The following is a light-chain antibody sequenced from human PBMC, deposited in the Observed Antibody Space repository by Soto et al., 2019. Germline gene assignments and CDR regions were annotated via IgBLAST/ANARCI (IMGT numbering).Light chain of an antibody. V-gene: IGKV3-20*01. CDR1: QRVSRSY. J-gene: IGKJ5*01. Sequence: GERATLSSRASQRVSRSYLAWYQQKPGQAPRLLIYGASSRATGIPDRFSGSGSGTDFTLTISSLEPEDFATYYCQQYGSTPPITFGQGTRLEIK. CDR3: QQYGSTPPIT. CDR2: GAS.